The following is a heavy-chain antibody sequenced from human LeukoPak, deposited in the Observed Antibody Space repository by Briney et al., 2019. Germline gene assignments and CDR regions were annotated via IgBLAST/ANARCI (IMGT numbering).Heavy chain of an antibody. J-gene: IGHJ4*02. CDR3: AKYSHDSSGSYDY. D-gene: IGHD3-22*01. CDR1: GFTFSSYW. V-gene: IGHV3-23*01. CDR2: ISGSDVST. Sequence: GGSLRLSCAASGFTFSSYWMSWVRQAPGKGLEWVSAISGSDVSTYYADSMKGRFTISRDNSKNTLYLQMNSLRAEDTAVYYCAKYSHDSSGSYDYWGQGTLVTVSS.